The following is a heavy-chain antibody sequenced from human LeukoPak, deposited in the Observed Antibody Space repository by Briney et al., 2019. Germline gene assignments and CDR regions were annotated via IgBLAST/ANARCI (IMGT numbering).Heavy chain of an antibody. CDR3: ARGDDILTGYQN. CDR1: GGSISSGGYS. CDR2: IYHSGST. Sequence: SQTLSLTCAVSGGSISSGGYSWSWIRQPPGKGLEWIGYIYHSGSTYYNPSLKSRVTISVDRSKNQFSLKLSSVTAADTAVYYCARGDDILTGYQNWGQGTLVTVPS. J-gene: IGHJ4*02. V-gene: IGHV4-30-2*01. D-gene: IGHD3-9*01.